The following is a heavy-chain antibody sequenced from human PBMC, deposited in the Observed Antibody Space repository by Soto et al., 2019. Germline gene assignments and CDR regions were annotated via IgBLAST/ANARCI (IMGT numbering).Heavy chain of an antibody. V-gene: IGHV4-30-2*01. CDR2: IFHSGRT. J-gene: IGHJ5*02. CDR1: GGSITSGGFS. CDR3: ARSNNWYRFET. Sequence: SETLSLTCAVSGGSITSGGFSWSWIRQPPGEDLEWIGNIFHSGRTYYKPSLRSRVTISVDISKKSFSLTLTSVTAADTAVYYCARSNNWYRFETWGQGALVTVSS. D-gene: IGHD6-13*01.